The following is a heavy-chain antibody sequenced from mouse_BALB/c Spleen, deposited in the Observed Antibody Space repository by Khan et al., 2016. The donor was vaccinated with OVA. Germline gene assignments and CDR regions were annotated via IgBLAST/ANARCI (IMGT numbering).Heavy chain of an antibody. Sequence: VQLQELGLGLLKSSQSLSLTCTVIGYSFISYYFCNWIRQFPGNKLEWMAYIGYSGSTTYSPSPRSCVSNTRDTSKKRFCLQLNSVTTEDTDKKYSASGRLILLYPDYFDYWGQGTTLTVSS. V-gene: IGHV3-2*02. CDR1: GYSFISYYF. J-gene: IGHJ2*01. D-gene: IGHD2-3*01. CDR2: IGYSGST. CDR3: ASGRLILLYPDYFDY.